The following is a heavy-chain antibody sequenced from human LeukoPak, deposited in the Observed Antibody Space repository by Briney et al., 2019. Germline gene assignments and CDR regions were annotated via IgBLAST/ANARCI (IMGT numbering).Heavy chain of an antibody. J-gene: IGHJ4*02. CDR2: TYPGDSDT. Sequence: GKSLKISCKGSGYSFTSYWIGWVRQMPGKGLEWMGITYPGDSDTRYSPSFQGQVTISADKSINTAYLQWSSLKASDTAMYYCARLRSLYRSLSGHFDYWGQGTLVTVSS. D-gene: IGHD6-6*01. V-gene: IGHV5-51*01. CDR1: GYSFTSYW. CDR3: ARLRSLYRSLSGHFDY.